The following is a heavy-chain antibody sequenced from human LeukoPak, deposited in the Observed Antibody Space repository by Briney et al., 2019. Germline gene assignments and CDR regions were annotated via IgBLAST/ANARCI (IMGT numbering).Heavy chain of an antibody. D-gene: IGHD3-10*01. CDR3: ARGDGLWFGELFTY. J-gene: IGHJ4*02. CDR2: FTVSGGNT. CDR1: GFTFSSYS. Sequence: PGGSLRLSCAASGFTFSSYSVNWVRQAPGKGLEWVSSFTVSGGNTHYADSVKGRCTISRDNSKNTLYLQINNLRAEDTAVYYCARGDGLWFGELFTYWGQGTPVTVSS. V-gene: IGHV3-23*01.